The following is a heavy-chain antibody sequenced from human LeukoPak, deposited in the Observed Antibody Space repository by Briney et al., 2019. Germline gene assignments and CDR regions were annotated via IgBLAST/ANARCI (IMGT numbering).Heavy chain of an antibody. V-gene: IGHV4-59*01. D-gene: IGHD6-19*01. CDR3: ARVGDGYSSGWYVRGFDY. CDR1: GGSFSGYY. CDR2: IYYSGST. Sequence: SETLSLTCAVYGGSFSGYYWSWIRQPPGKGLEWIGYIYYSGSTNYNPSLKSRVTISVDTSKNQFSLKLSSVTAADTAVYYCARVGDGYSSGWYVRGFDYWGQGTLVTVSS. J-gene: IGHJ4*02.